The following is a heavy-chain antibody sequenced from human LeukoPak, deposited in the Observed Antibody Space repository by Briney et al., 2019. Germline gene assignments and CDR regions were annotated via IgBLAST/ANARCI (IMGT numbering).Heavy chain of an antibody. CDR1: GFTFSSYA. CDR2: ISGSGGST. J-gene: IGHJ3*02. Sequence: PGGSLRLSCAASGFTFSSYAMSWVRQAPGKGLEWVSAISGSGGSTYYADSVKGRFTISRDNSKNTLYLQMNSLRAEDTAVYYCAKPLEYSSSPGIDAFDIWGQGTMVTVSS. D-gene: IGHD6-6*01. CDR3: AKPLEYSSSPGIDAFDI. V-gene: IGHV3-23*01.